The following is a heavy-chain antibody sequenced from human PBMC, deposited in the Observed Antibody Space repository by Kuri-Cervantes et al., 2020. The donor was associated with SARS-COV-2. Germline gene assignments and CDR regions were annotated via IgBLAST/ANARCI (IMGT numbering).Heavy chain of an antibody. CDR1: GGSISSGSYY. Sequence: SETLSLTCTVSGGSISSGSYYWSWIRQPAGKGLEWIGYIYTSGSTYYNPSLKSRVTISVDTSKNQFSLKLSSVTAADTAVYYCARHHSRIRYYFDYWGQGTLVTVSS. D-gene: IGHD6-13*01. J-gene: IGHJ4*02. CDR2: IYTSGST. CDR3: ARHHSRIRYYFDY. V-gene: IGHV4-61*09.